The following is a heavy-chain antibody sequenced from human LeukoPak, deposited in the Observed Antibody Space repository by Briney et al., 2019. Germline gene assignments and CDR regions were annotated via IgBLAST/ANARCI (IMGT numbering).Heavy chain of an antibody. Sequence: SETLSLTCTVSGGSISSYYWYWIRQPPGKGLEWIGEINHSGSTNYNPSLKSRVTISVDTSKNQFSLKLSSVTAADTAVYYCARMTYYDFWSGYSYYMDVWGKGTTVTVSS. J-gene: IGHJ6*03. V-gene: IGHV4-34*01. CDR1: GGSISSYY. D-gene: IGHD3-3*01. CDR2: INHSGST. CDR3: ARMTYYDFWSGYSYYMDV.